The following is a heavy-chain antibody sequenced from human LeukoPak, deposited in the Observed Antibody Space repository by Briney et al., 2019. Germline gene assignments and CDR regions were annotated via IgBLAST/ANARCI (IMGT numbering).Heavy chain of an antibody. CDR2: TYASGST. CDR3: ASYSGSNVYYVS. J-gene: IGHJ4*02. V-gene: IGHV4-4*07. Sequence: SETLSLTCTVSGGSISSYYWSWIRQPAGKGLEWIGRTYASGSTNYNPPLKSRVTMSVDTSKNQFSLKLSSVTAADTAVYYCASYSGSNVYYVSWGQGTLVTVSS. CDR1: GGSISSYY. D-gene: IGHD1-26*01.